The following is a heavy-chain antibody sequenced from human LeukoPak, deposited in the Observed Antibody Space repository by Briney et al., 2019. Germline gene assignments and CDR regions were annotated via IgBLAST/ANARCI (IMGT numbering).Heavy chain of an antibody. J-gene: IGHJ4*02. V-gene: IGHV3-23*01. CDR2: ISTIGGST. CDR3: AKEGDLWFGEPFDY. D-gene: IGHD3-10*01. Sequence: GGSLRLSCAASGFIFSSYGMSWVRQAPGKGLEWVSSISTIGGSTYYADSVKGRFTISRDNSKNTLYLQMNSLRAEDTAVYYCAKEGDLWFGEPFDYWGQGTLVTVSS. CDR1: GFIFSSYG.